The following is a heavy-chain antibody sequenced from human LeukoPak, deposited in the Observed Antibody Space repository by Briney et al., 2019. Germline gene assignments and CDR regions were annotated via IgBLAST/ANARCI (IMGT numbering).Heavy chain of an antibody. CDR1: GGSISSYY. V-gene: IGHV4-59*08. J-gene: IGHJ2*01. CDR3: ARRRTNWYFDL. Sequence: PSETLSPTCTVSGGSISSYYWSWIRQPPGKGLEWIGYIYYSGGTNYNPSLKSRVTISVDTSKNQFSLKLSSVTAADTAVYYCARRRTNWYFDLWGRGTLVTVSS. D-gene: IGHD2-2*01. CDR2: IYYSGGT.